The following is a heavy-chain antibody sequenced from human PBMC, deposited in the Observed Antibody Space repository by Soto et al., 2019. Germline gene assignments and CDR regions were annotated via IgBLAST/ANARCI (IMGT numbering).Heavy chain of an antibody. CDR2: IIPILGIA. J-gene: IGHJ4*02. V-gene: IGHV1-69*02. CDR1: GGTFSSYT. CDR3: AMEYCSSTSCYRDY. D-gene: IGHD2-2*02. Sequence: QVQLVQSGAEVKKPGSSVKVSCKASGGTFSSYTISWVRQAPGQGLEWMGRIIPILGIANYAQKVQGRVKITADKATSTAYMELSSLRSEDTAVYYCAMEYCSSTSCYRDYWGQGTLVTVSS.